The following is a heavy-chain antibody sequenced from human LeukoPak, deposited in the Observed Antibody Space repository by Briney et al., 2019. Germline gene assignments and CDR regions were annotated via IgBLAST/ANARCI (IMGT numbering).Heavy chain of an antibody. V-gene: IGHV3-43*01. CDR1: GFTFDDHT. CDR3: AKSADARSGYDEFDY. CDR2: ISWDGGST. Sequence: GGSLRLSCAASGFTFDDHTMHWVRQAPGKGLEWVSLISWDGGSTYYADSVKGRFTISRDNSKNSLYLQMNSLRTEDTASYYCAKSADARSGYDEFDYWGQGTLVTVSS. D-gene: IGHD5-12*01. J-gene: IGHJ4*02.